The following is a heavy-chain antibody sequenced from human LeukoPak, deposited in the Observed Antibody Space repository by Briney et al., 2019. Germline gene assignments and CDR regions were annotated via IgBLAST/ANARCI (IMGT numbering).Heavy chain of an antibody. V-gene: IGHV3-33*01. CDR3: ARDGDNGINRLRRAFDY. D-gene: IGHD5-24*01. CDR1: GFSFSDYG. J-gene: IGHJ4*02. Sequence: PGGSLRLSCAASGFSFSDYGMHWVRQGPGKGLECVASVWYDGSNEKYADSVKGRFTISRDNSKNTLYLHMSTLRAEDTAVYWCARDGDNGINRLRRAFDYWGQGTLVTVSS. CDR2: VWYDGSNE.